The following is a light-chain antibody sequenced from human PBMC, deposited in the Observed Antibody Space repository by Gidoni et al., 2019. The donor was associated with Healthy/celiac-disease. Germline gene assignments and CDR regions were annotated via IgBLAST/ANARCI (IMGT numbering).Light chain of an antibody. CDR3: QQRDT. J-gene: IGKJ4*01. Sequence: DIQMTQSPSSLSASVGDRVTITCRASQSISSYLNWYQQKPGKAPKLLIFAGSTLQSGVPSRFSGSGSGTDFTLSISSLQPEDFATYYCQQRDTFGGGTKVEIK. CDR1: QSISSY. V-gene: IGKV1-39*01. CDR2: AGS.